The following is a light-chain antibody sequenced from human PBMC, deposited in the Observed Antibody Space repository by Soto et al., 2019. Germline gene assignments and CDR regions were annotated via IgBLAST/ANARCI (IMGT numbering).Light chain of an antibody. CDR3: LLYYGGQMGV. J-gene: IGLJ2*01. V-gene: IGLV7-43*01. Sequence: QTVVTQEPSLTVSPGGTVTLTCASSTGAVTSGYYPNWFQQKPGQAPRALIYSTSNKYSWTPARFSGSLLGGKAALTLSGVPPEDEAEYYCLLYYGGQMGVFGGGPKLTVL. CDR1: TGAVTSGYY. CDR2: STS.